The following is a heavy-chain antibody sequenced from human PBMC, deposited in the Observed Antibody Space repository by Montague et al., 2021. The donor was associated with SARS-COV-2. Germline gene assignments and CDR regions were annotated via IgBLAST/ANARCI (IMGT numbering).Heavy chain of an antibody. CDR2: IDTSGNT. CDR3: ARRIDYYGIDV. CDR1: GGSISSGSHY. V-gene: IGHV4-61*02. D-gene: IGHD1-26*01. Sequence: TLSLTCTVSGGSISSGSHYWSWIRQPAGKGLEWIGRIDTSGNTKYISSLKSRVTTSVDTSKNQFSLKLSSVTAADTAVYYCARRIDYYGIDVWGRGTTVTVSS. J-gene: IGHJ6*02.